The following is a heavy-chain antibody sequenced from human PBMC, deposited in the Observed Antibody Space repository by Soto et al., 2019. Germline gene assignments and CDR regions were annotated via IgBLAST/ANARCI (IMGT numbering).Heavy chain of an antibody. Sequence: QVQLQESGPGLVKPSETLSLTCTVSGGSISSYYWSWIRQPPGKGLEWIGYIYYSGSTNYNPSLKSRVTISVDTSKNQFPLKLSSVTAADTAVYYCARLWGWFGDYWGQGPLVTVSS. J-gene: IGHJ4*02. V-gene: IGHV4-59*08. D-gene: IGHD3-10*01. CDR2: IYYSGST. CDR3: ARLWGWFGDY. CDR1: GGSISSYY.